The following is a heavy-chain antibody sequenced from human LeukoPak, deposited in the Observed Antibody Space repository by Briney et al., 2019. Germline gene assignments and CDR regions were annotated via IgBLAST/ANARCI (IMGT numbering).Heavy chain of an antibody. CDR1: GFTFSSYA. V-gene: IGHV3-23*01. Sequence: GGSLRLSCAASGFTFSSYAMSWVRQAPGKGLEWVSSISGSGGSTYYPDSVKGRFTISRDKSKNPLYLQLNSLRAQDRAVYYSAKVPGSGGNVHYYDFGGQGHVVTVSS. CDR3: AKVPGSGGNVHYYDF. D-gene: IGHD6-19*01. CDR2: ISGSGGST. J-gene: IGHJ4*02.